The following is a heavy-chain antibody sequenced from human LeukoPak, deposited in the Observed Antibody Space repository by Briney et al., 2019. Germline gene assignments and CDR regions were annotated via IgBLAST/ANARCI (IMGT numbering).Heavy chain of an antibody. CDR2: ISYDERIK. CDR1: GFTFNNFG. D-gene: IGHD3-9*01. Sequence: GGSLRLSCAASGFTFNNFGMHWVRQAPGKGLEWVAVISYDERIKYYGDPAKGRFTISRDNSKNALYLQMNSLRAEDTAVYYCATNDILSGYYTFDYWGQGTLVTVSS. CDR3: ATNDILSGYYTFDY. J-gene: IGHJ4*02. V-gene: IGHV3-30*03.